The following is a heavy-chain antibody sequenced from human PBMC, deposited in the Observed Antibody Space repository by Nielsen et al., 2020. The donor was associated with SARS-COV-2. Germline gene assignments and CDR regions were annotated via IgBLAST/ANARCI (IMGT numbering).Heavy chain of an antibody. J-gene: IGHJ6*02. CDR1: GGSFSGYY. CDR2: INHSGST. CDR3: ARGWRATVVTRPYYYGMDV. V-gene: IGHV4-34*01. D-gene: IGHD4-23*01. Sequence: SETLSLTCAVSGGSFSGYYWSWIRQPPGKGLEWIGEINHSGSTNYNPSLKSRVTISVDTSKNQFSLKLSSVTAADTAVYYCARGWRATVVTRPYYYGMDVWGQGTTVTVSS.